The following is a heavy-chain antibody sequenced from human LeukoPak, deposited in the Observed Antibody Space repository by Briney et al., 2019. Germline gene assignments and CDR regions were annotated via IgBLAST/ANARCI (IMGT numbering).Heavy chain of an antibody. CDR1: GGSICSSSYY. J-gene: IGHJ4*02. Sequence: SETLSLTCTVSGGSICSSSYYWGWIRQPPGKGLEWIGSIYYSGSTYYNPSLKSRVTISVDTSKNQFSLKLSSVTAADTAVYYCARDHSYYYGSGSPSYFDYWGQGTLVTVSS. CDR3: ARDHSYYYGSGSPSYFDY. D-gene: IGHD3-10*01. V-gene: IGHV4-39*07. CDR2: IYYSGST.